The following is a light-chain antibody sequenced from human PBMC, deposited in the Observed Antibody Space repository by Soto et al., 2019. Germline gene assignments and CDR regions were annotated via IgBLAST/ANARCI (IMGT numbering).Light chain of an antibody. CDR2: VAS. V-gene: IGKV3-20*01. CDR1: QSVSSSN. CDR3: QQHGSSPWT. Sequence: EIVLTQSPDTLSLSPGERATLSCRASQSVSSSNLAWYQHKPGQAPRLLIYVASSRATGIPDRFSGSGSGTELTLTITRLEPEDFAVYYCQQHGSSPWTFGQGTKVEIK. J-gene: IGKJ1*01.